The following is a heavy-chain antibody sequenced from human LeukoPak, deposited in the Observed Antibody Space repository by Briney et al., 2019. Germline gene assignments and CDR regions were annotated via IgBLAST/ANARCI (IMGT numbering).Heavy chain of an antibody. J-gene: IGHJ6*03. CDR2: IYSGGGT. CDR1: DFSFITYA. Sequence: GGSLRLSCAASDFSFITYAMSWVRQAPGKGLEWVSVIYSGGGTYYADSVKGRFTISRDNSKNTLYLQMNSLRAEDTAVYYCARGLPPNYYYYIDVWGKGTTVTISS. V-gene: IGHV3-66*01. CDR3: ARGLPPNYYYYIDV.